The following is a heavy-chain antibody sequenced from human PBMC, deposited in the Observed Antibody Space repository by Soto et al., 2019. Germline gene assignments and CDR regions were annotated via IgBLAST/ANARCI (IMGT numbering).Heavy chain of an antibody. CDR2: ISSSRTI. CDR3: AKDRSSTMYAMDV. Sequence: EVQLVESGGGLVQPGGSLRVSCAASGFSFSSYSMNWVRQAPGKGLEWASYISSSRTIYYADSAKGRFTISRDNAKNSLYLQMNSLRDEDTGVYYCAKDRSSTMYAMDVWGQGTTVTVSS. V-gene: IGHV3-48*02. CDR1: GFSFSSYS. J-gene: IGHJ6*02. D-gene: IGHD2-2*01.